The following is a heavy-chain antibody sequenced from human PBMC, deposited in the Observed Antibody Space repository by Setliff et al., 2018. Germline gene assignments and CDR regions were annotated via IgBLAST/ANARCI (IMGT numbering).Heavy chain of an antibody. V-gene: IGHV4-59*11. CDR1: GGSISSHY. D-gene: IGHD3-10*01. J-gene: IGHJ4*02. Sequence: PSETLSLTCTVSGGSISSHYWSWIRQPPGKGLEWIGSIYYSGSTNYNPSLKSRVTISVDTSKNQFSLKLTSVTAADTAVYYCARGGSRWFGALSVPTTFDYWGQGIVVT. CDR2: IYYSGST. CDR3: ARGGSRWFGALSVPTTFDY.